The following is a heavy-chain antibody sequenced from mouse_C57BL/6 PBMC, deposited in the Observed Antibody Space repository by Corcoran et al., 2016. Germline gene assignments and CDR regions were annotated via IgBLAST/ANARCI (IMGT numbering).Heavy chain of an antibody. V-gene: IGHV1-18*01. Sequence: EVQLQQSGPELVKPGASVKIPCKASGYTFTDYNMDWVKQSHGKSLEWIGDINPNNGGTIYNQKFKGKATLTVDKSSSTAYMELRSLTSKDTAVYYCARARQLSAWFAYWGQGTLVTVSA. CDR1: GYTFTDYN. D-gene: IGHD3-2*01. CDR3: ARARQLSAWFAY. J-gene: IGHJ3*01. CDR2: INPNNGGT.